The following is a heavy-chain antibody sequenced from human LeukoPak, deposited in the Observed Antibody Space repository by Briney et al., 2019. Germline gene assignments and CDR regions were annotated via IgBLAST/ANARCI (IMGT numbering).Heavy chain of an antibody. V-gene: IGHV3-30*18. D-gene: IGHD6-19*01. CDR3: ANQQSSGWFPFDY. CDR1: GFTFSSYG. Sequence: GGSLRLSCAASGFTFSSYGMHWVRQAPGKGLEWVAVISYDGSNKYYADSVKGRFTISRDNSKNTLHLQMNSLRAEDTAVYYCANQQSSGWFPFDYWGQGTLVTVSS. J-gene: IGHJ4*02. CDR2: ISYDGSNK.